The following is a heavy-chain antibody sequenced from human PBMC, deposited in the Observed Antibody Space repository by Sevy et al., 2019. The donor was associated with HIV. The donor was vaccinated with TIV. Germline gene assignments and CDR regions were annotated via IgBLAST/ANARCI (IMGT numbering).Heavy chain of an antibody. J-gene: IGHJ4*02. Sequence: GSLRLSCVASGFTFSKYSMSWVRQTPGKGLEWVSTLSFACGRINYAVSVKGRFTMSRDDSRNTFYLQMDSLRAEDTAIYYCAREGCSKPHDYWGQGTLVTVSS. CDR2: LSFACGRI. CDR3: AREGCSKPHDY. V-gene: IGHV3-23*01. CDR1: GFTFSKYS. D-gene: IGHD2-2*01.